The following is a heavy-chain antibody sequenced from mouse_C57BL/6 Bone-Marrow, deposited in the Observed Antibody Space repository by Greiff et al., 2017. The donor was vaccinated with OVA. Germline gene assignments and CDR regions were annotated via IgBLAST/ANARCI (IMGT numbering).Heavy chain of an antibody. CDR3: AREEGDSSGYWFAY. CDR1: GYTFTSYW. J-gene: IGHJ3*01. V-gene: IGHV1-69*01. D-gene: IGHD3-2*02. Sequence: QVQLQQPGAELVMPGASVKLSCKASGYTFTSYWMHWVKLRPGQGLEWIGEIDPSDSYTNYNQKFKGKSTLTVDKSSSTAYMQLSSLTSEDSAVYYCAREEGDSSGYWFAYWGQGTLVTVSA. CDR2: IDPSDSYT.